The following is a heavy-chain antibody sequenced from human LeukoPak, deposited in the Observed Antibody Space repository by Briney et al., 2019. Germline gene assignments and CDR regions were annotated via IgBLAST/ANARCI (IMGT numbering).Heavy chain of an antibody. Sequence: ASVKVSCKASGYTFTSYGISWVRQAPGQGLEWMGWISAYNGNTNYAQKLQGRVTMTTDTSTSTAYMELRSLRSDDTAVYYCARDKGYDFWRGYMMGIGRAGFTFDYWGQGTLVSVSS. J-gene: IGHJ4*02. V-gene: IGHV1-18*01. D-gene: IGHD3-3*01. CDR1: GYTFTSYG. CDR2: ISAYNGNT. CDR3: ARDKGYDFWRGYMMGIGRAGFTFDY.